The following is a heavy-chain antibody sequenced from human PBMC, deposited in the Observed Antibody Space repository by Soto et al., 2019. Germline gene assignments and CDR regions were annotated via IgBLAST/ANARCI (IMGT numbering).Heavy chain of an antibody. D-gene: IGHD6-6*01. Sequence: SVKVSCKASGFSFTGYYIHWLRQAPGQGLEWMGWINAHSGGTEYAQKFQGRVTLTRDTSISTAYMTLSSLRSDDTAIYYCAKDLTRQLAYWLDPWGQGTQVTSPQ. V-gene: IGHV1-2*02. CDR3: AKDLTRQLAYWLDP. J-gene: IGHJ5*02. CDR1: GFSFTGYY. CDR2: INAHSGGT.